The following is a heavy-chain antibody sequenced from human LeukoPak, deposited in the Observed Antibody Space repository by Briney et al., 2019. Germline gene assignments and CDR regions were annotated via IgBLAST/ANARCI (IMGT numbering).Heavy chain of an antibody. D-gene: IGHD3-22*01. CDR1: GDSINSLDS. V-gene: IGHV4-4*02. CDR3: AGLVGRYSSGLYYYYFDY. Sequence: SETLSLTCTVSGDSINSLDSWSWVRQPPGKGLEWIGEMYLSGTTHSNPSVKSRVTISIDKSKNQFFLNLSSVTAADTAVYYCAGLVGRYSSGLYYYYFDYWGQGTLVTVSS. CDR2: MYLSGTT. J-gene: IGHJ4*02.